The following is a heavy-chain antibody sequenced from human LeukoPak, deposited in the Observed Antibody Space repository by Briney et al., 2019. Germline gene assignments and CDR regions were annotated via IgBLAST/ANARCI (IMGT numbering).Heavy chain of an antibody. CDR2: INQVGSEI. CDR1: GFTFSNYW. V-gene: IGHV3-7*01. D-gene: IGHD3-16*01. J-gene: IGHJ4*02. CDR3: ARDIGWGDY. Sequence: PGGSLRLSCEAPGFTFSNYWMSWVRQDPGKGLEWVANINQVGSEIYYVDSVKGRFTISRDNAKNSLYLQMNSLRAEDTAVYYCARDIGWGDYWGQGTLVTVSS.